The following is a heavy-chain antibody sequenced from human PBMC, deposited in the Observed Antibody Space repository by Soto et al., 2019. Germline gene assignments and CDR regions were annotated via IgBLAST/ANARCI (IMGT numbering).Heavy chain of an antibody. J-gene: IGHJ4*02. D-gene: IGHD3-10*01. CDR3: ARVASPSGIYFDY. Sequence: SETLSLTCTVSGGSISSGDYYWSWIRQPPGKGLEWIGYIYYSGSTYYNPSLKSRVTISADTSKNQFSLKLSSVTAADTAVYYCARVASPSGIYFDYWGQGTLVTVSS. CDR1: GGSISSGDYY. CDR2: IYYSGST. V-gene: IGHV4-30-4*01.